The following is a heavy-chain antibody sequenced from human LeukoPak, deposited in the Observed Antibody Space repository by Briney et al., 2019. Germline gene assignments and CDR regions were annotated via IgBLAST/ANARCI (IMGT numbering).Heavy chain of an antibody. Sequence: GGSLRLSCAASGFTSSSYSMNWVRQAPGKGLEWVSYISSSSSTIYYADSVKGRFTISRDNAKNSLYLQMNSLRDEDTAVYYCARDVGDYGDSQRYFDLWGRGTLVTVSS. CDR1: GFTSSSYS. V-gene: IGHV3-48*02. D-gene: IGHD4-17*01. CDR2: ISSSSSTI. CDR3: ARDVGDYGDSQRYFDL. J-gene: IGHJ2*01.